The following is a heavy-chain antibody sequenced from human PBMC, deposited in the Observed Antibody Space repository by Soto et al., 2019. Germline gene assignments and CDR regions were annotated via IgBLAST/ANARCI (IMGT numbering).Heavy chain of an antibody. J-gene: IGHJ4*02. D-gene: IGHD2-2*01. CDR2: ISYDGSNK. Sequence: QVQLVESGGGVVQPGRSLRLSCAASGFTFSSYAMHWVRQAPGKGLEWVAVISYDGSNKYYADSVKGRFTISRDNSKNTLYLQMNSLRAEDTAVYYCARGMPQLDYWGQGTLVTVSS. CDR3: ARGMPQLDY. CDR1: GFTFSSYA. V-gene: IGHV3-30-3*01.